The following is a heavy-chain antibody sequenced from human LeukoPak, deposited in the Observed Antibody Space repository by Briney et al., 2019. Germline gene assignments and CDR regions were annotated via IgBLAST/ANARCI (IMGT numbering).Heavy chain of an antibody. CDR3: AKTMVRGVIIPFDS. V-gene: IGHV3-23*01. D-gene: IGHD3-10*01. CDR1: GFTFSRYV. J-gene: IGHJ4*02. Sequence: GGSLRLSCAASGFTFSRYVMSWVRQAPGKGLEWVSAISGSGGTTYYADSVKGRFTISRDNSKNTLYLQMNSLRAEYTALYYCAKTMVRGVIIPFDSWGQGTLVTVSS. CDR2: ISGSGGTT.